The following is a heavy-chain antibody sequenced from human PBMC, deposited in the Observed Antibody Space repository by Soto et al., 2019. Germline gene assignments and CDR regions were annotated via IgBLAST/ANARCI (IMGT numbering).Heavy chain of an antibody. J-gene: IGHJ6*02. D-gene: IGHD5-18*01. CDR1: GYTFTSYD. CDR2: MNPNSGNT. Sequence: QVQLVQSGAEVKKPGASVKVSCKASGYTFTSYDISWVRQATGQGLEWMGWMNPNSGNTGYAQKFQGRVTMTRNTSISTAYMELSRLRSEDTAVYYCAREVDRAMVWYYYYGMDVWGQGTTVTVSS. V-gene: IGHV1-8*01. CDR3: AREVDRAMVWYYYYGMDV.